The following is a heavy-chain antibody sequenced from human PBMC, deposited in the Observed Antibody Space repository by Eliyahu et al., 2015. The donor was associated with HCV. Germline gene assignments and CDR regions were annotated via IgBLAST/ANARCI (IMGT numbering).Heavy chain of an antibody. Sequence: QVQLQESGPGLVKPSETLSLTCTXSGGSIXTYYWSWIRQSPGKGLEWIXYIXYSGSTXYNPSLKSRXTISVDTSKNQFSLNLTSVTAADTAMYYCASGGGGIAVTGTGGWFDPWGQGTLVTVSS. CDR1: GGSIXTYY. D-gene: IGHD6-19*01. CDR3: ASGGGGIAVTGTGGWFDP. J-gene: IGHJ5*02. CDR2: IXYSGST. V-gene: IGHV4-59*01.